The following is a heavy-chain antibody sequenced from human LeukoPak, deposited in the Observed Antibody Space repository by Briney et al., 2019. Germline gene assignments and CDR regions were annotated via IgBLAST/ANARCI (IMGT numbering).Heavy chain of an antibody. CDR1: GINFNIYA. CDR3: TRDFDFSSAI. V-gene: IGHV3-23*01. J-gene: IGHJ4*02. Sequence: SGGSLRLSCAASGINFNIYAMSWVRQAPGKGLEWVSAISGSGGSTYYADSVKGRFTTSRDNAKNTLFLQMNSLRAEDTAVYYCTRDFDFSSAIWGQGTLVTVSS. D-gene: IGHD3-3*01. CDR2: ISGSGGST.